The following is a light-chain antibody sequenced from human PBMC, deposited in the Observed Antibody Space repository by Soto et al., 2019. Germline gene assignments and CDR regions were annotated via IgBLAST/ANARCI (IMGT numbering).Light chain of an antibody. V-gene: IGLV1-40*01. CDR1: SSNIGAGYD. J-gene: IGLJ3*02. Sequence: QSVLTQPPSMSGAPGQRVTISCTGSSSNIGAGYDVHWYQHLPGTAPKLLIYGNTNRPSGVPDRFSGSKSGTSASLAITGLQAEDAGEYYCPSHDSSLNSWVFGGGTKLTVL. CDR2: GNT. CDR3: PSHDSSLNSWV.